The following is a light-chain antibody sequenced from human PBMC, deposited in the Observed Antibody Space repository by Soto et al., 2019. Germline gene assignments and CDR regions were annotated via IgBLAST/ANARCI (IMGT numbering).Light chain of an antibody. CDR3: QQYNTYPLT. Sequence: DIQMTQSPSTLSASVGDRVTITCRASQTISSWLAWYQQRPGKAPNLLIYKASTLQIGVPSRFSGSGSGTEFSLTISSLQTDDFATYYCQQYNTYPLTFGGGTTVEIK. J-gene: IGKJ4*01. CDR2: KAS. V-gene: IGKV1-5*03. CDR1: QTISSW.